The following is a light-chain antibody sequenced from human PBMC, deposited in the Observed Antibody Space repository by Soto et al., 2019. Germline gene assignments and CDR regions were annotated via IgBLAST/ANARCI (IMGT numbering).Light chain of an antibody. Sequence: VMTQTPLSLPVTPGDPASISCRSSPSLLDRVYGNMYLDWYVQNPVQSPQLLIYTVSYRAPGVPDMFSGIGSGTDFTLKISMVEADDGGVYYFMQRLEFPLTFGGGTKVEIK. CDR1: PSLLDRVYGNMY. CDR2: TVS. J-gene: IGKJ4*01. CDR3: MQRLEFPLT. V-gene: IGKV2-40*01.